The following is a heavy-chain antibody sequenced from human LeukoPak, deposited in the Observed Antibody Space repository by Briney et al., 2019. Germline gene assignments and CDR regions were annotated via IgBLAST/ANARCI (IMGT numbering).Heavy chain of an antibody. J-gene: IGHJ4*02. Sequence: PGGSLRLSCAAPGFTFSNYEMNWVRQAPGKGLEWVSFISGSAATIYYADSVQGRFTISRDNARNSLYLQMNSLRAEDTAVYYCARMTTVTHYWGQGTLVTVSS. CDR2: ISGSAATI. V-gene: IGHV3-48*03. D-gene: IGHD4-17*01. CDR1: GFTFSNYE. CDR3: ARMTTVTHY.